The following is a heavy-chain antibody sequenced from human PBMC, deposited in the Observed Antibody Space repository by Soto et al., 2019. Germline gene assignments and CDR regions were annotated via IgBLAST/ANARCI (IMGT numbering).Heavy chain of an antibody. V-gene: IGHV3-72*01. CDR2: SRNQANGYST. Sequence: PGGSLRLSCSVSGFTLSDHYIDWVCQAPGKGLEWVGRSRNQANGYSTIYAASVKGRFTTSRDDSKNLVYLQMESLRTEDTAVYYCVRDTYFSDSSSYTRCFDFWGQGALVTVSS. D-gene: IGHD3-22*01. J-gene: IGHJ4*02. CDR1: GFTLSDHY. CDR3: VRDTYFSDSSSYTRCFDF.